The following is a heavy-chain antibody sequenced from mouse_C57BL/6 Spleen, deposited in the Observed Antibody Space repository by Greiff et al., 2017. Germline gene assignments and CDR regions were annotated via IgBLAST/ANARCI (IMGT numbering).Heavy chain of an antibody. CDR2: IYPGDGDT. J-gene: IGHJ2*01. Sequence: VKLMESGPELVKPGASVKISCKASGYAFSSSWMNWVKQRPGKGLEWIGRIYPGDGDTNYNGKFKGKATLTADKSSSTAYMQLSSLTSEDSAVYFCAREDDYGFEYWGQGTTLTVSS. V-gene: IGHV1-82*01. CDR3: AREDDYGFEY. CDR1: GYAFSSSW. D-gene: IGHD2-4*01.